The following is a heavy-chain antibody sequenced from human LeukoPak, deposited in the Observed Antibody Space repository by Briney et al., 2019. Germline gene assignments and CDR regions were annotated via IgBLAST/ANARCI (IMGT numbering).Heavy chain of an antibody. Sequence: SETLSLTCTVSGGSISSYYWSWIRQPPGKGLEGIGYIYYSGSTNYNPSLKSRVTISVDTSKNQFSLKLSSVTAADTAVYYCARRGRLYCSSTSCRRNAFDIWGQGTMVTVSS. J-gene: IGHJ3*02. CDR3: ARRGRLYCSSTSCRRNAFDI. CDR1: GGSISSYY. V-gene: IGHV4-59*08. D-gene: IGHD2-2*01. CDR2: IYYSGST.